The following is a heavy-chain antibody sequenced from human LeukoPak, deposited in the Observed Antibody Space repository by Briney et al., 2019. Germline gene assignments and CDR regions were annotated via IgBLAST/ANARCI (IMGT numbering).Heavy chain of an antibody. CDR2: ISYDGSNK. V-gene: IGHV3-30*18. CDR1: GFTFSSYG. Sequence: GGSLRLSCAASGFTFSSYGMHWVRQAPGKGLEWVAIISYDGSNKYYADSVKGRFTISRDNSKNTLYLQMNSLRAEDTAVYYCAKAYYGGNSFIDYWGREPWSPSPQ. J-gene: IGHJ4*02. D-gene: IGHD4-23*01. CDR3: AKAYYGGNSFIDY.